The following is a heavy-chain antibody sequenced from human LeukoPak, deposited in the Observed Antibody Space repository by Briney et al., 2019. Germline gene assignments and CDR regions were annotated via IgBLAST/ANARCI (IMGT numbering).Heavy chain of an antibody. Sequence: GGSLRLSCAASGFTFSSYAMSWVRQAPGKGLEGVSAISGSGGSTYYADSVKGRFTISRDNSKNTPYLQMNSLRAEDTAVYYCLLIVGATNWGQGTLVTVSS. CDR3: LLIVGATN. CDR2: ISGSGGST. V-gene: IGHV3-23*01. CDR1: GFTFSSYA. D-gene: IGHD1-26*01. J-gene: IGHJ4*02.